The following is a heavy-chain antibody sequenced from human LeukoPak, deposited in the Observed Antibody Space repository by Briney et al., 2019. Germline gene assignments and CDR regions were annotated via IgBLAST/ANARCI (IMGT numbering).Heavy chain of an antibody. CDR3: ARVLTARSGGYDAFDI. Sequence: GGSLRLSCAASGFTFSTYDMHWARQGTGKGLEWVSAIDTAGDTYYPASVKGRFSISRENAKNSLYLQMNSLRAGDTAVYYCARVLTARSGGYDAFDIWGQGTMVTVSS. J-gene: IGHJ3*02. CDR1: GFTFSTYD. CDR2: IDTAGDT. D-gene: IGHD6-25*01. V-gene: IGHV3-13*01.